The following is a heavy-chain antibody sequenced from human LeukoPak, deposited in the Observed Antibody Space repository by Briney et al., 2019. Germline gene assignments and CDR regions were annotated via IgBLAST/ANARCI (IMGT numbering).Heavy chain of an antibody. Sequence: GGSLRLSCSASGFIFSNYGMYWVRQAPGKGLEFVSAISSDGDNTFYADSVKGRFTISRDNSKNTLYLQTGSLRGEDTAVYYCARENRDYATNHRVDYWGQGTLVTVSS. CDR3: ARENRDYATNHRVDY. J-gene: IGHJ4*02. CDR2: ISSDGDNT. CDR1: GFIFSNYG. D-gene: IGHD1-26*01. V-gene: IGHV3-64D*06.